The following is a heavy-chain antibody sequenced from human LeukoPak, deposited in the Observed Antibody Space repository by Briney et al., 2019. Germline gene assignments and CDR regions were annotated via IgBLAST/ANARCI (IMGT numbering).Heavy chain of an antibody. J-gene: IGHJ4*02. Sequence: GSSVKVSCKASGGTFSSYAISWVRQAPGQGLEWMGGIIPIFGTANYAQKLQGRVTMTTDTSTSTAYMELRSLRSDDTAVYYCARINYRPIIKFFDFWGQGTLVTVSS. D-gene: IGHD4-11*01. CDR3: ARINYRPIIKFFDF. CDR2: IIPIFGTA. V-gene: IGHV1-69*05. CDR1: GGTFSSYA.